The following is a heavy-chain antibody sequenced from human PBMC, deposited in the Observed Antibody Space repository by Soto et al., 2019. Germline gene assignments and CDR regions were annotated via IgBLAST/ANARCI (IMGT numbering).Heavy chain of an antibody. CDR3: ASAGIAVAGQYL. V-gene: IGHV3-23*01. D-gene: IGHD6-19*01. Sequence: EVQLLESGGGLVQPGGSLRLSCAASGFTFSSYAMSWVRQAPGKGLEWCSAISGSCDSTYYAESVKGRLTISRDNSRNTLYLQMNSLRAEDTAVYSCASAGIAVAGQYLWGQGYLVSVSS. CDR1: GFTFSSYA. J-gene: IGHJ4*02. CDR2: ISGSCDST.